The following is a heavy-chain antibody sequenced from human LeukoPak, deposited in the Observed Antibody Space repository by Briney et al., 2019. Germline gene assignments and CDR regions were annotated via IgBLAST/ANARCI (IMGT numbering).Heavy chain of an antibody. Sequence: SETLSLTCTVSGGSISSYYWSWIRQPPGQGLEWIGYIYYSGSTNYNPSLKSRVTISVDTSKNQFSLKLSSVTAADTAVYYCARVESTRTYYYYYYMDVWGKGTTVTISS. D-gene: IGHD2-15*01. CDR1: GGSISSYY. CDR3: ARVESTRTYYYYYYMDV. CDR2: IYYSGST. J-gene: IGHJ6*03. V-gene: IGHV4-59*01.